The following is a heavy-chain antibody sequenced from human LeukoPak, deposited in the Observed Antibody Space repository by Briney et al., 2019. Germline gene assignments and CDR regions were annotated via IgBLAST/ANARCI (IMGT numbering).Heavy chain of an antibody. D-gene: IGHD3-10*01. CDR3: TRGLLMVHPAN. CDR1: GDTSTSFA. CDR2: IIPLPGST. Sequence: GASVKVSCKASGDTSTSFAVSWVRQAPGQGLEWIGGIIPLPGSTAYSQNFQDRVTFTADESTTTAYMELSSLTTDDTAVYYCTRGLLMVHPANWGQGTLVVVSS. J-gene: IGHJ4*02. V-gene: IGHV1-69*10.